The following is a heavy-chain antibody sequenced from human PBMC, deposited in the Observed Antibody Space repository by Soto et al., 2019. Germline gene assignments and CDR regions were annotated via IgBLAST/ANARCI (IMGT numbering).Heavy chain of an antibody. CDR3: ASGGLQGFGEGYNWFDP. D-gene: IGHD3-10*01. V-gene: IGHV1-2*04. J-gene: IGHJ5*02. CDR1: GYTFTGYY. Sequence: QVQLVQSGAEVKKPGASVKVSCKASGYTFTGYYMHWVRQAPGQGLEWMGWINPNSGGTNYAQKFQGWVTMTRDTSISTADMALSRLRSDDTAVYYFASGGLQGFGEGYNWFDPWGQGTLVTVSS. CDR2: INPNSGGT.